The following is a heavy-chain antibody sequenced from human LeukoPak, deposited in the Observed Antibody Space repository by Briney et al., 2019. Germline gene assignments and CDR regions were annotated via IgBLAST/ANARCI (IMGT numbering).Heavy chain of an antibody. CDR3: VRDWDHYDFDS. D-gene: IGHD3-16*01. CDR1: GFTFSSYW. CDR2: NKGDGRHT. V-gene: IGHV3-74*01. J-gene: IGHJ5*01. Sequence: GGSLRLSCAASGFTFSSYWMHWVRQAPGKGLVWVSRNKGDGRHTIYADSVKGRFTISRDNAKNTLYLQMKSLRAEDTAVYYCVRDWDHYDFDSWGQGTLVTVSS.